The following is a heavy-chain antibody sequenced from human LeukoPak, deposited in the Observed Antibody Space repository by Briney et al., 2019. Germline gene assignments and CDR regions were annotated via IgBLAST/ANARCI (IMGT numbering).Heavy chain of an antibody. CDR3: AKDRGVGELLLIDY. J-gene: IGHJ4*02. CDR1: GFTFSSYW. Sequence: GGSLRLSCAASGFTFSSYWMGWVRQAPGRGLEWVANIKQDGSEKYYVASVKGRFTISRDNAKNSLYLQMNSLRAEDMAVYYCAKDRGVGELLLIDYWGQGTLVTVSS. V-gene: IGHV3-7*03. D-gene: IGHD3-10*01. CDR2: IKQDGSEK.